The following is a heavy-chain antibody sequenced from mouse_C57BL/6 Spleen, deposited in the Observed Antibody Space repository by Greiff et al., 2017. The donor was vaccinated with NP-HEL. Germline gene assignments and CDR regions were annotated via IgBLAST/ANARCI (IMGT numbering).Heavy chain of an antibody. J-gene: IGHJ2*01. D-gene: IGHD2-4*01. Sequence: VKLQESGAELVKPGASVKMSCKASGYTFTTYPIEWMKQNHGKSLEWIGNFHPYNDDTKYNEKFKGKATLTVEKSSSTVYLELSRLTSDDSAVYYCARRGYDYDEGVFDYWGQGTTLTVSS. CDR2: FHPYNDDT. CDR1: GYTFTTYP. V-gene: IGHV1-47*01. CDR3: ARRGYDYDEGVFDY.